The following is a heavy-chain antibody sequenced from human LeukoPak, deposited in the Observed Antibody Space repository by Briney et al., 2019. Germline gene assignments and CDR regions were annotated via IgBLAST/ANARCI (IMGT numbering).Heavy chain of an antibody. J-gene: IGHJ4*02. D-gene: IGHD1-1*01. CDR3: ARDRGTWNDDGFDY. CDR2: IYISGST. Sequence: SETLSLTCTVSGGSISSYYWSRIRQPAGKGLEWIGRIYISGSTNYNPSLKSRVTMSVDTSKNQFSLKLSSVTAADTAVYYCARDRGTWNDDGFDYWGQGTLVTVSS. CDR1: GGSISSYY. V-gene: IGHV4-4*07.